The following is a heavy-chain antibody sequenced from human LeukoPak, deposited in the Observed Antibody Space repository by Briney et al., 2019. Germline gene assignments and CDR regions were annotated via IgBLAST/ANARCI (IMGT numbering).Heavy chain of an antibody. CDR1: GCSLSTRGMR. CDR2: IDWDDDK. D-gene: IGHD3-22*01. CDR3: ARAIRYDSSRGAFDI. Sequence: SGPTLVNPAQTLTLTCTFSGCSLSTRGMRVSWIRQPPGKALEWLSRIDWDDDKFYSTSLKTRLTISKDTSKNQVVLTMTNMDPVDTATYYCARAIRYDSSRGAFDIWGQGTMVTVSS. J-gene: IGHJ3*02. V-gene: IGHV2-70*04.